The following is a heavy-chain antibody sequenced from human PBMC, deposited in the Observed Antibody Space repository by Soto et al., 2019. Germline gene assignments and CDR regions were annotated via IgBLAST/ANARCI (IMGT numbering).Heavy chain of an antibody. D-gene: IGHD6-19*01. CDR2: IYYSGST. J-gene: IGHJ6*02. V-gene: IGHV4-61*01. CDR3: ARGIEGWYQGRYYYGMDV. CDR1: GGSVSSGSYY. Sequence: QVQLQESGPGLVKPSETLSLTCTVPGGSVSSGSYYWSWIRQPPGKGLEWIGYIYYSGSTNYNPSLKSLVPISVDTSKNQFSLKLSSVTAADTAVYYCARGIEGWYQGRYYYGMDVWGQGTTVTVSS.